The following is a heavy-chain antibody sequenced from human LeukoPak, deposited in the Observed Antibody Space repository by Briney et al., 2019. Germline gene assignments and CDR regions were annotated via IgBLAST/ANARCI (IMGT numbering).Heavy chain of an antibody. CDR3: ARDSRQDYYDSSGYLWFAFDI. Sequence: GGSLSLPCAASGFTASKNYMSWAPQAPGKGLEWVSVIYSGGSTYYADSVKDRFTISRDNSKNTLYLQMNSLRAEDTAVYYCARDSRQDYYDSSGYLWFAFDIWGQGTMVTVSS. D-gene: IGHD3-22*01. CDR1: GFTASKNY. J-gene: IGHJ3*02. CDR2: IYSGGST. V-gene: IGHV3-53*01.